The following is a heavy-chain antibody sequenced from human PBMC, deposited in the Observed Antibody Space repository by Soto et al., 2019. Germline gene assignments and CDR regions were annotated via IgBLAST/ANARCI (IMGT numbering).Heavy chain of an antibody. CDR2: INAGNGNT. V-gene: IGHV1-3*01. D-gene: IGHD6-13*01. J-gene: IGHJ4*02. CDR3: ARGSEPAYSSWYVNGDY. Sequence: ASVKVSCKASGYTFTSYAIHWVRQAPGQRPEWMGWINAGNGNTKYSQKFQGRVTITRDTSASTAYMEVSGLRFEDTAVYYCARGSEPAYSSWYVNGDYWGQGTLVIVSS. CDR1: GYTFTSYA.